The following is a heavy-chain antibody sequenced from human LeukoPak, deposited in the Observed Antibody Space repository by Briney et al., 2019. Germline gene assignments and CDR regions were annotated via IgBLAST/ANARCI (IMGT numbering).Heavy chain of an antibody. J-gene: IGHJ6*02. V-gene: IGHV3-33*01. CDR2: IWYDGSNK. CDR1: GFTFSSYG. D-gene: IGHD6-13*01. CDR3: ARDPIAAAGTDYYYGMDV. Sequence: GRSLRLSCAASGFTFSSYGMHWVRQAPGKGLEWVAVIWYDGSNKYYADSVKGRFTISRDNSKNTLYLQMNSLRAEDTAVYYCARDPIAAAGTDYYYGMDVWGQGTTVTVSS.